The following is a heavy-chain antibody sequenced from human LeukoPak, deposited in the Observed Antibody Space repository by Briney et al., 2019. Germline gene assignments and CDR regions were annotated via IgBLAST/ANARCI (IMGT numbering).Heavy chain of an antibody. CDR2: IIPIFGTA. V-gene: IGHV1-2*04. D-gene: IGHD4-17*01. Sequence: GASVKVSCKASGYTFTSYGISWVRQAPGQGLEWMGGIIPIFGTANYAQKFQGWVTMTRDTSISTAYMELSRLRSDDTAVYYCARSYGDYGIGNYWGQGTLVTVSS. CDR1: GYTFTSYG. J-gene: IGHJ4*02. CDR3: ARSYGDYGIGNY.